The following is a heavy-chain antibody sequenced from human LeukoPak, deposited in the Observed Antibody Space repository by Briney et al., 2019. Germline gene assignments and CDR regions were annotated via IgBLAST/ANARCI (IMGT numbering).Heavy chain of an antibody. Sequence: PGGSLRLSSAASGFTFSSYAMSWVRQAPGKGLEWVSAISGSGGSTYYADSVKGRFTISRDNSKNTLYLQMNSLRAEDTAVYYCAIYSGSWYSAFDIWGQGTMVTVSS. V-gene: IGHV3-23*01. J-gene: IGHJ3*02. CDR1: GFTFSSYA. D-gene: IGHD1-26*01. CDR2: ISGSGGST. CDR3: AIYSGSWYSAFDI.